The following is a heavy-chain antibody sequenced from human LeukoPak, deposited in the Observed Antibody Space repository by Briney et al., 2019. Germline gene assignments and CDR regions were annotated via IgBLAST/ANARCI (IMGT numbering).Heavy chain of an antibody. CDR2: ISGSGGST. Sequence: GGSLRLSCAASGFTFSSYAMSWVRQAPGKGLEWVSAISGSGGSTYYADSVKGRFTISRDNSKNTLYLQMNSLRAEDTAVYYCAKVGQQLVHSYYFDYWGQGTLVTVSS. V-gene: IGHV3-23*01. CDR1: GFTFSSYA. J-gene: IGHJ4*02. CDR3: AKVGQQLVHSYYFDY. D-gene: IGHD6-13*01.